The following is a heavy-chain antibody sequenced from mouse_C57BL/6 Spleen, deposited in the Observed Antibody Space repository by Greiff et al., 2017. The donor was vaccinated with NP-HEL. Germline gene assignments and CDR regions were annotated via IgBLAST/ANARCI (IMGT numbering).Heavy chain of an antibody. CDR1: GYSITSGYY. D-gene: IGHD3-2*02. CDR3: ARESSGPWFAY. J-gene: IGHJ3*01. Sequence: EVKLMESGPGLVKPSQSLSLTCSVTGYSITSGYYWNWIRQFPGNKLEWMGYISYDGSNNYNPSLKNRISITRDTSKNQFFLKLNSVTTEDTATYYCARESSGPWFAYWGQGTLVTVSA. V-gene: IGHV3-6*01. CDR2: ISYDGSN.